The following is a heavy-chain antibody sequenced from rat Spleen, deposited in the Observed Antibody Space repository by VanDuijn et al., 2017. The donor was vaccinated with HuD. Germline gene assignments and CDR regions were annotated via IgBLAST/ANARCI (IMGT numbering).Heavy chain of an antibody. J-gene: IGHJ2*01. D-gene: IGHD1-10*01. CDR2: ISYDGSST. CDR3: ARHHNNPRYFDY. V-gene: IGHV5-7*01. CDR1: GFTFSNYY. Sequence: EVQLVESGGGLVQPGRSLKLSCAASGFTFSNYYMAWVRQAPKKGLEWVATISYDGSSTYYRDSAKGRFTISRKNAKSTLSLQMDSLTSEDTATYYCARHHNNPRYFDYWGQGVMVTVSS.